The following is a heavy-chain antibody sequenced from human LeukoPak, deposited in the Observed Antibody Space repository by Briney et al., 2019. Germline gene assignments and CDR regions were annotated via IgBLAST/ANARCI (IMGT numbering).Heavy chain of an antibody. CDR3: TEEGDKVLSGEYYYNMDV. J-gene: IGHJ6*03. Sequence: PGGSLRLSCTASGFTTHYWLNWVRQSPGKGLEWVANIDRDGRVQHYVDSVEGRFTISRDSAKNSLALQMHSLRAEDTAVYYFTEEGDKVLSGEYYYNMDVWATGTRVTVS. CDR1: GFTTHYW. V-gene: IGHV3-7*01. D-gene: IGHD3-16*01. CDR2: IDRDGRVQ.